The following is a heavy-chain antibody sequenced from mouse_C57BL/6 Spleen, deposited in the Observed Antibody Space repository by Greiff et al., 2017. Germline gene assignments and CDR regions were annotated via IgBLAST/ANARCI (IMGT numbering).Heavy chain of an antibody. V-gene: IGHV14-4*01. D-gene: IGHD1-1*01. CDR1: GFNIKDDY. Sequence: VHVKQSGAELVRPGASVKLSCTASGFNIKDDYMHWVKQRPEQGLEWIGWIDPENGDTEYASKFQGKATITADTSSNTAYLQLSSLTSEDTAVYYCTTKDYGSSPGYFDVWGTGTTVTVSS. CDR2: IDPENGDT. CDR3: TTKDYGSSPGYFDV. J-gene: IGHJ1*03.